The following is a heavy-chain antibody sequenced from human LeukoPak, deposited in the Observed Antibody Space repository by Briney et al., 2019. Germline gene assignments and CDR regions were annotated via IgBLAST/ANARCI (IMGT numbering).Heavy chain of an antibody. Sequence: GGSLRLSCAASGFTFSSYAMSWVRQAPGKGLEWVSAISGSGGSTYYADSMKGRFTISRDNAKNSLYLQMNSLRAEDTAVYYCARRVIIGDAFDIWGQGTMVTVSS. J-gene: IGHJ3*02. CDR1: GFTFSSYA. CDR3: ARRVIIGDAFDI. V-gene: IGHV3-23*01. CDR2: ISGSGGST. D-gene: IGHD3-9*01.